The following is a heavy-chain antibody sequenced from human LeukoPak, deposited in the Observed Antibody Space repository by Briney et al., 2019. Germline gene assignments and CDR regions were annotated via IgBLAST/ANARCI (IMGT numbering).Heavy chain of an antibody. Sequence: SETLSLTCAVYGGSFSGYYWSWIRQPPGKGLEWIGEINHSGSTNYNPSLKSRVTISVDTSKNQFSLKLSSVTAADTAVYYCARANYYGSGRPYMDVWGKGTTVTVSS. CDR1: GGSFSGYY. D-gene: IGHD3-10*01. J-gene: IGHJ6*03. V-gene: IGHV4-34*01. CDR2: INHSGST. CDR3: ARANYYGSGRPYMDV.